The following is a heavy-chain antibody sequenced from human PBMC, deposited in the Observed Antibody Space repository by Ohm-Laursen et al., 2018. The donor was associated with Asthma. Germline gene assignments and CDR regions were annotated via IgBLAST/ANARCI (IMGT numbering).Heavy chain of an antibody. Sequence: SVKVSCKASGYTFTSYYMHWVRQAPGQGLAWMGIINPSGGSTSYAQKFQGRVTMTRDTSTSTVYMELSSLRSEDTAVYYCAREGFSGTTPGAFDIWGQGTMVTVSS. CDR2: INPSGGST. D-gene: IGHD1-1*01. V-gene: IGHV1-46*01. J-gene: IGHJ3*02. CDR1: GYTFTSYY. CDR3: AREGFSGTTPGAFDI.